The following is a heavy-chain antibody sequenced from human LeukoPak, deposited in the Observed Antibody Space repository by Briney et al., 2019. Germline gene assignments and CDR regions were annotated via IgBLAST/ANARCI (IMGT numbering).Heavy chain of an antibody. Sequence: SETLSLTCTVSGGSINSYYWSWIRQLPGKGLQSIGYIYDSGSTRYNPSLKSRVTMLVDTSNNQFSMNLTSVTAADTAVYYCARVQVRELFPDFWGQGTLVTVSS. D-gene: IGHD3-10*01. V-gene: IGHV4-59*01. J-gene: IGHJ4*02. CDR2: IYDSGST. CDR3: ARVQVRELFPDF. CDR1: GGSINSYY.